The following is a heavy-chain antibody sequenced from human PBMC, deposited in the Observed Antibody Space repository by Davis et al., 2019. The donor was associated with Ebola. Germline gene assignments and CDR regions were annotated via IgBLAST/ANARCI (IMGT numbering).Heavy chain of an antibody. CDR3: ARAKYYGMDD. V-gene: IGHV6-1*01. Sequence: HSQTLSHTCAISVDSVSGNNGAWNWIRQSPSRGLAWPGRTYYYRSKWYIDYAESVRGRIIINPDTSKNQLSLQVNSVTPEDTAVYYCARAKYYGMDDWGKGTTVTVSS. CDR2: TYYYRSKWYI. D-gene: IGHD6-6*01. CDR1: VDSVSGNNGA. J-gene: IGHJ6*04.